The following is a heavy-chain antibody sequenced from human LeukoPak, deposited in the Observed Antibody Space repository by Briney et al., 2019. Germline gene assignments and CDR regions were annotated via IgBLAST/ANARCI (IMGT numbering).Heavy chain of an antibody. V-gene: IGHV1-69*04. D-gene: IGHD3-3*01. CDR3: ARDVSYDFWSGYYGSQIDY. Sequence: SVKVSCKASGGTFSSYAISWVRQAPGQGLEWMGRIIPILGIADYAQKFQGRVTITADKSTSTAYMELSSLRSEDTAVYYCARDVSYDFWSGYYGSQIDYWGQGTLVTVSS. J-gene: IGHJ4*02. CDR2: IIPILGIA. CDR1: GGTFSSYA.